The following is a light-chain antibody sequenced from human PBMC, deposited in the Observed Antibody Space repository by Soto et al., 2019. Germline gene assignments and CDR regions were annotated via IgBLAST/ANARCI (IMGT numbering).Light chain of an antibody. Sequence: AIQLTQSPSSLSASVGDRVTITCRASQGISSALAWYQQKPGKAPKLLIHDASSLESGVPSRFSGSGSGTDFTLTISSLQAEDVAVYYCQQYYSTPRTFGQGTKVDIK. J-gene: IGKJ1*01. CDR1: QGISSA. CDR2: DAS. CDR3: QQYYSTPRT. V-gene: IGKV1-13*02.